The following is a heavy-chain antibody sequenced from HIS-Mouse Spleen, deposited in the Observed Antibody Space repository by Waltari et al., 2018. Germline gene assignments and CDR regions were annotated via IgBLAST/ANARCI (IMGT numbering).Heavy chain of an antibody. CDR1: GFSLSTSGMC. CDR2: IDLDDDK. Sequence: QVTLRESGPALVKPTQTLTLTCTFSGFSLSTSGMCVSWIPHAPGKALEWLARIDLDDDKYYSTSMKTRLTISKETSKNQVVLTMTNMDPVDTATYYCARIAEGYSSGWYAFDYWGQGTLVTVSS. J-gene: IGHJ4*02. D-gene: IGHD6-19*01. CDR3: ARIAEGYSSGWYAFDY. V-gene: IGHV2-70*15.